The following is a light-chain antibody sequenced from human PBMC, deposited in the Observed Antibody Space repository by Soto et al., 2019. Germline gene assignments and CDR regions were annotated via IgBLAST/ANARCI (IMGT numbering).Light chain of an antibody. CDR2: GAS. J-gene: IGKJ1*01. CDR1: QRISRSY. V-gene: IGKV3-20*01. CDR3: QQYGNSPRT. Sequence: ETVLTQSPGTMSLSPGERATLSCRASQRISRSYLAWYQQKPGQATRLLIYGASSRATGIPDRFSGSGSGTDFTLTISRLEPEDFAVYYCQQYGNSPRTFGQGTKVEIK.